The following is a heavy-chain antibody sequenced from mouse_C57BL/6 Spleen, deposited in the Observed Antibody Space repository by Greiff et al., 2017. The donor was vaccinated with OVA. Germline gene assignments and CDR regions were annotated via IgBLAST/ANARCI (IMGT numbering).Heavy chain of an antibody. J-gene: IGHJ4*01. Sequence: QVQLQQSGAELVRPGASVKMSCKASGYTFTSYNMHWVKQTPRQGLEWIGAIYPGNGNTSYNQKFKGKATLTVDKSSSAAYMQLSSLTSEDSAFYFCARWGGYGSSIYYAMDYWGQGTSVTVSS. CDR1: GYTFTSYN. V-gene: IGHV1-12*01. CDR2: IYPGNGNT. D-gene: IGHD1-1*01. CDR3: ARWGGYGSSIYYAMDY.